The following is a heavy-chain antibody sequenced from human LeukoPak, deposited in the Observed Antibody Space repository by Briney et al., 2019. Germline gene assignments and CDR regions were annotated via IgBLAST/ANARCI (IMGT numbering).Heavy chain of an antibody. V-gene: IGHV3-30-3*01. CDR2: ISYDGSNK. CDR1: GFTFSSYA. CDR3: ARGGYYSSSSLFVDY. J-gene: IGHJ4*02. D-gene: IGHD6-6*01. Sequence: GRSLRLSCAASGFTFSSYAMHWVRQAPGKGLEWVAVISYDGSNKYYADSVKGRFTISRDSSKNTLYLQTNSLRAEDTAVYYCARGGYYSSSSLFVDYWGQGTLVTVSS.